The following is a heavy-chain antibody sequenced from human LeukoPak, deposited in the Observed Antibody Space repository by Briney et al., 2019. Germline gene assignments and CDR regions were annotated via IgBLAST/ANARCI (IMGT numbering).Heavy chain of an antibody. CDR2: MFYSEST. D-gene: IGHD2-21*02. J-gene: IGHJ4*02. CDR3: ARLTNLLVTASFDY. Sequence: SETLSRTCSVSGASVSDGNYYWSWIRQPPGKGLEWIGYMFYSESTKYNPSLKSRVTISVDKSKNQFSLKLSSVTAADTAVYYCARLTNLLVTASFDYWGQGTLVTVSS. CDR1: GASVSDGNYY. V-gene: IGHV4-61*01.